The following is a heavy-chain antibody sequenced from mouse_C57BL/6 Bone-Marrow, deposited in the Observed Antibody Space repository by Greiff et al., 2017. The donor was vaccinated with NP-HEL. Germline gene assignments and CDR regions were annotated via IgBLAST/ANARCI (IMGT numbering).Heavy chain of an antibody. Sequence: VQLQQPGAELVKPGASVKMSCKASGYTFNSYWITWVKQRPGQGLEWIGDTYPGSGSTNSNEKFTSKATLTVDHSSSSAYMQLSSLTSEDSSVYYWARRYYGSSYWYFEVWGTGTTVTVSS. CDR1: GYTFNSYW. CDR3: ARRYYGSSYWYFEV. D-gene: IGHD1-1*01. CDR2: TYPGSGST. V-gene: IGHV1-55*01. J-gene: IGHJ1*03.